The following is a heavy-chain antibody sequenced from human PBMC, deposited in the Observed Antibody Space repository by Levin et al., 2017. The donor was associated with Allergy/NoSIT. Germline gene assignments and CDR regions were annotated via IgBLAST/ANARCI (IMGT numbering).Heavy chain of an antibody. J-gene: IGHJ5*02. CDR3: ARTNCSGGSCYNNWFDP. CDR2: IIPIFGTA. V-gene: IGHV1-69*06. CDR1: GGTFSSYA. D-gene: IGHD2-15*01. Sequence: RASVKVSCKASGGTFSSYAISWVRQAPGQGLEWMGGIIPIFGTANYAQKFQGRVTMTADKSTSTAYMELSSLRSEDTAVYYCARTNCSGGSCYNNWFDPWGQGTLVTVSS.